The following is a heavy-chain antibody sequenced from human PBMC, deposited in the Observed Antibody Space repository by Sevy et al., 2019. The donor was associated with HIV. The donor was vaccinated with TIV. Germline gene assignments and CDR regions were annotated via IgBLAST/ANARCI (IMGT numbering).Heavy chain of an antibody. V-gene: IGHV3-11*01. D-gene: IGHD6-19*01. J-gene: IGHJ4*02. Sequence: GGSLRLSCAASGFTFSTYYMTWIRRAPGKGLEWLASRSLSHHTIDYADSVKGRFTISRDNAKNSLYLQMNNLRAGDTATYYCARDLGYSSGWYGPHFDHWGQGALVTVSS. CDR2: RSLSHHTI. CDR3: ARDLGYSSGWYGPHFDH. CDR1: GFTFSTYY.